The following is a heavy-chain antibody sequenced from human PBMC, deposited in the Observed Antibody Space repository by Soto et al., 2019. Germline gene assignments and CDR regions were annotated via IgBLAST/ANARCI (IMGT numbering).Heavy chain of an antibody. CDR3: ARDIVATIAHYYYGMDV. J-gene: IGHJ6*02. Sequence: ASVKVSCKAAGYTSTSYAMHWVRQAPGQRVEWMGWINAGNGNTKYSQKFQGRVTITRDTSTSTAYLELSSLRAEDTAVYYCARDIVATIAHYYYGMDVWGQGTTVTVSS. CDR2: INAGNGNT. V-gene: IGHV1-3*01. CDR1: GYTSTSYA. D-gene: IGHD5-12*01.